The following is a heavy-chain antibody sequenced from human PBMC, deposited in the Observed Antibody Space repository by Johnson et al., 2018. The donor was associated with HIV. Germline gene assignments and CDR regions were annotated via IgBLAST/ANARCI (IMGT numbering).Heavy chain of an antibody. J-gene: IGHJ3*02. Sequence: VQLVESGGGLVQPGGSLRLSCAASGFTVSSNYMSWVRQAPGKGLEWVSVIYSGGSTYYEDSVKGRFTISRDNAKNSLYLQMNSLRVEDTAVYYCARDESGYDEGFDAFDIWGQGTKVTVSS. D-gene: IGHD5-12*01. V-gene: IGHV3-66*01. CDR1: GFTVSSNY. CDR2: IYSGGST. CDR3: ARDESGYDEGFDAFDI.